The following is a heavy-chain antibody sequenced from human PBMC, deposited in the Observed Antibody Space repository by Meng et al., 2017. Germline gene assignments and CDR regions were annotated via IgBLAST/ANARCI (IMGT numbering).Heavy chain of an antibody. V-gene: IGHV3-7*01. D-gene: IGHD3-22*01. Sequence: GESLKISCAASGFTLSTYWMTWVRQAPGKGLEWVANIKQDGSDEHYGDSVKGRFTISRDNTKNSLYLQMSSLRAEDTAVYHCTTLADSGYFIHWGRGTLVTVSP. J-gene: IGHJ4*02. CDR3: TTLADSGYFIH. CDR2: IKQDGSDE. CDR1: GFTLSTYW.